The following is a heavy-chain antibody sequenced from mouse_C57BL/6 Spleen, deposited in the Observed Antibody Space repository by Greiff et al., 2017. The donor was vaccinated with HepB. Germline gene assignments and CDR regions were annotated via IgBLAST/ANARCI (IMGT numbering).Heavy chain of an antibody. CDR2: IDPEDGDT. Sequence: EVKLQESGAELVRPGASVKLSCTASGFNIKDYYMHWVKQRPEQGLEWIGRIDPEDGDTEYAPKFQGKATMTADTSSNTAYLQLSSLTSEDTAVYYCTKAITTAAMDYWGQGTSVTVSS. CDR3: TKAITTAAMDY. J-gene: IGHJ4*01. V-gene: IGHV14-1*01. CDR1: GFNIKDYY. D-gene: IGHD1-1*01.